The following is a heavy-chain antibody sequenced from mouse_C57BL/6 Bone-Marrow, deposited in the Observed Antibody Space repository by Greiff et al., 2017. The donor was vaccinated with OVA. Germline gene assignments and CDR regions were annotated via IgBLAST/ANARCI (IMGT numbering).Heavy chain of an antibody. V-gene: IGHV5-4*01. CDR1: GFTFSSYA. J-gene: IGHJ3*01. D-gene: IGHD1-1*01. CDR2: ISDGGSYT. CDR3: ARGDGSSYDWFAY. Sequence: EVHLVVSGGGLVKPGGSLKLSCAASGFTFSSYAMSWVRQTPEKRLEWVATISDGGSYTYYPDNVKGRFTISRDNAKNNLYLQMSHLKSEDTAMYYCARGDGSSYDWFAYWGQGTLVTVSA.